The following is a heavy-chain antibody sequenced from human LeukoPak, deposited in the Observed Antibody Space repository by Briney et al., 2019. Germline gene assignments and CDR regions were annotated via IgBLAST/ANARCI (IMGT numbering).Heavy chain of an antibody. Sequence: SKTLSLTCAVSGGSISSSTYYWAWIRQPPGKGLEWIGSSSYSGGTYYNPSLKSRVTISVHTSKKQFSLKVSSVTAADTAVYYCARHRRHYDISTGYYAGPIDIWGQGTMATVSS. D-gene: IGHD3-9*01. CDR2: SSYSGGT. J-gene: IGHJ3*02. CDR3: ARHRRHYDISTGYYAGPIDI. V-gene: IGHV4-39*01. CDR1: GGSISSSTYY.